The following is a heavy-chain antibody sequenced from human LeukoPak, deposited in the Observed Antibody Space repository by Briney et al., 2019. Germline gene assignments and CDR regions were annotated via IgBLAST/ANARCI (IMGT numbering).Heavy chain of an antibody. CDR1: GFTFSDSA. CDR2: VRSKANNYAT. D-gene: IGHD1-1*01. Sequence: XGSLRLPCAASGFTFSDSAMHWVRQASGKGLEWIGRVRSKANNYATAYAASVKGRFTISRDDPKNTGFLQMNSLKTEDTGMYYCMSGYNFWGQGALVTVSS. V-gene: IGHV3-73*01. CDR3: MSGYNF. J-gene: IGHJ4*02.